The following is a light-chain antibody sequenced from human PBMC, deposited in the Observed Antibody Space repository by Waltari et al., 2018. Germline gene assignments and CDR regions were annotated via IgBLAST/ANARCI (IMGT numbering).Light chain of an antibody. CDR1: SSAVGHYNL. Sequence: QSALTQPASVSGSPGQSITISCTGTSSAVGHYNLVSWYQQHPGKAPKLMIYEVSQRPSGVSNRFSGSKSGNTASLTISGLQPEDETDYYCCSYAGHSTYVFGTGTKVTVL. CDR2: EVS. V-gene: IGLV2-23*02. J-gene: IGLJ1*01. CDR3: CSYAGHSTYV.